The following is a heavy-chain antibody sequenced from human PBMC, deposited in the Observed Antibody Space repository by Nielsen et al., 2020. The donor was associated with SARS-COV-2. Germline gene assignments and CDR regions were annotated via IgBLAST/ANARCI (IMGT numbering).Heavy chain of an antibody. CDR3: ARGITFGGVIVIPRYYFDY. CDR2: IKQDGSEK. V-gene: IGHV3-7*05. Sequence: VRQAPGKGLEWVANIKQDGSEKYYVDSVKGRFTIYRDNAKNSLYLQMNSLRAEDTAVYYCARGITFGGVIVIPRYYFDYWGQGTLVTVSS. D-gene: IGHD3-16*02. J-gene: IGHJ4*02.